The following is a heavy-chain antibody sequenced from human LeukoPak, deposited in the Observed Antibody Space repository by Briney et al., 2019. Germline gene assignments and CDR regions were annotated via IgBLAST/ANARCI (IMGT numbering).Heavy chain of an antibody. V-gene: IGHV3-23*01. J-gene: IGHJ6*03. CDR1: GVTFSNYA. CDR2: ISGDGVSK. Sequence: HPGGSLRLSCAASGVTFSNYAMTWVRQAPGKGLEWVSAISGDGVSKYYADSVRGRFTVSRDNSRDTLFLQMSSLRAGDTAIYFCARLMYYFYYMDVWGKGTTVTVSS. D-gene: IGHD2-8*01. CDR3: ARLMYYFYYMDV.